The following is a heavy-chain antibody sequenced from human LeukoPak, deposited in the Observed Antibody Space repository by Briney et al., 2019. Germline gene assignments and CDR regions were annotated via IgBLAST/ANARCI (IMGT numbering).Heavy chain of an antibody. CDR2: ITSSVNYM. Sequence: PGGSLRLSCAASGFTFSIYSMNWVRQAPGKGLEWVSSITSSVNYMYYAGSVKGRFTISRDNAKNPLYLQMDSLRAEDTALYYCARDRGYCSGGTCYPVYFDYWGQGTLVTVSS. D-gene: IGHD2-15*01. J-gene: IGHJ4*02. V-gene: IGHV3-21*01. CDR1: GFTFSIYS. CDR3: ARDRGYCSGGTCYPVYFDY.